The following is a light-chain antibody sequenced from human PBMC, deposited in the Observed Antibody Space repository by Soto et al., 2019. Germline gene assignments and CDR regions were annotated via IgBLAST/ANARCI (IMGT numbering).Light chain of an antibody. CDR2: GVS. J-gene: IGKJ2*01. V-gene: IGKV3-20*01. Sequence: EIVLTQSPGTLSWSPGERATLSCRASQTVRNSYLAWYQQKPGQAPRLLIYGVSARATGIPDRFSGSGSGTDFTLTISRLEPEHFAVFYCQQYDGSLPYTFGQGTKLEIK. CDR3: QQYDGSLPYT. CDR1: QTVRNSY.